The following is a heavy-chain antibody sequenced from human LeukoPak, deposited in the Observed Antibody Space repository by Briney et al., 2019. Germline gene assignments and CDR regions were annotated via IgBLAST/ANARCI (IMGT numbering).Heavy chain of an antibody. V-gene: IGHV3-74*01. J-gene: IGHJ4*02. Sequence: GGSLRLSCAASGFTFSSYWMHWVRQAPGKGLVWVSRINSDGSSTSYADSVKGRFTISRDNAKNTLYLQMNSLRAEDTAVYYCARPQLGISPFDYWGQGTLVTVSS. CDR3: ARPQLGISPFDY. CDR1: GFTFSSYW. CDR2: INSDGSST. D-gene: IGHD7-27*01.